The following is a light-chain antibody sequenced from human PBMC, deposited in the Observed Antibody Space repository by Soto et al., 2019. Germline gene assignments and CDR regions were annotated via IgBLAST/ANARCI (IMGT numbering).Light chain of an antibody. Sequence: QSALTQPPSASGSPGQSVTISCTGTSSDVGGYNYVSWYQQHPGKAPKLMVYEVNKRPSGVPDRFSGSKSGNTASLTVSGLQAEDEADYYSTSYAGSETVVIGGGTTHTVL. V-gene: IGLV2-8*01. J-gene: IGLJ3*02. CDR2: EVN. CDR3: TSYAGSETVV. CDR1: SSDVGGYNY.